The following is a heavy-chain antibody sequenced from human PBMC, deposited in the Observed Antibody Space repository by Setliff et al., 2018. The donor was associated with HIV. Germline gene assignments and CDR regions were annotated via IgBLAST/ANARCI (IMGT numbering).Heavy chain of an antibody. Sequence: GSLRLSCAASGFTFSSYGMHWVRQAPGKGLEWVAFIRYDGSNKYYADSVKGRFTISRDNSKSTLYLQMNSLRAEDTAVYYCAKDLSSGWYPYFDYWGQGTLVTVSS. CDR1: GFTFSSYG. CDR2: IRYDGSNK. V-gene: IGHV3-30*02. CDR3: AKDLSSGWYPYFDY. D-gene: IGHD6-19*01. J-gene: IGHJ4*02.